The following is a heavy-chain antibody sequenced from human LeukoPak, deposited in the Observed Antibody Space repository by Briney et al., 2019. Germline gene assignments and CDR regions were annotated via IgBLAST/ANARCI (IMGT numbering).Heavy chain of an antibody. CDR3: ARSNYYDSSGSIDY. CDR2: INPNSGGT. CDR1: GYTFTGYY. Sequence: ASVKVSCKASGYTFTGYYMHWVRQAPGQGLEWMGWINPNSGGTNYAQKFQGRVTMTRDTSISTAYMELSRLRSDDTAVYCCARSNYYDSSGSIDYWGQGTLVTVSS. D-gene: IGHD3-22*01. J-gene: IGHJ4*02. V-gene: IGHV1-2*02.